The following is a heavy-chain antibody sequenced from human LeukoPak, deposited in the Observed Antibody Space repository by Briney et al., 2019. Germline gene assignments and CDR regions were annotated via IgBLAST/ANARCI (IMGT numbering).Heavy chain of an antibody. J-gene: IGHJ4*01. V-gene: IGHV4-34*01. Sequence: PSETLSPTCAVYGGSFSGYYWSWIRQPPGKGLEWIGEINHSGSTNYNPSLKSRVTISVDTSKNQFSLKLSSVTAADTAVYYCARWGYDILTGLTFDYWGQGTLVTVSS. CDR2: INHSGST. D-gene: IGHD3-9*01. CDR1: GGSFSGYY. CDR3: ARWGYDILTGLTFDY.